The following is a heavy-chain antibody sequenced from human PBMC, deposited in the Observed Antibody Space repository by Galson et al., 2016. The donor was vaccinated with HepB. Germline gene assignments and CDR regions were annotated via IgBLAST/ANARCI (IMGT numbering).Heavy chain of an antibody. CDR2: IKHDGSEK. Sequence: SLRLSCAASGFTFSNYWMSWVRQAPGKGLEWVANIKHDGSEKYYVDSVKGRFSISRDNAKNSMYLQMNRLRAEDTAVYYCARTPALAENTGDPPTWFDPWGQGTLVTVSS. V-gene: IGHV3-7*01. CDR1: GFTFSNYW. J-gene: IGHJ5*02. CDR3: ARTPALAENTGDPPTWFDP. D-gene: IGHD3-16*01.